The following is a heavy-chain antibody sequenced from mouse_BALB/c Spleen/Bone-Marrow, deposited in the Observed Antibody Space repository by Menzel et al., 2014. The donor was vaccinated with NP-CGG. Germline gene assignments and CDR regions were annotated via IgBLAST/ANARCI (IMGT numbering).Heavy chain of an antibody. CDR2: IDPYNGGT. Sequence: EVQLVESGPELVKPGASVKVSCKASGYAFTSYNMYWVKQSHGKSLEWIGYIDPYNGGTSYNQKFKGKATSTVDKSSSTAYMHLNSLTSEDSAVYYCAREGSSYGYFDYWGQGTTLTVSS. J-gene: IGHJ2*01. CDR3: AREGSSYGYFDY. D-gene: IGHD1-1*01. V-gene: IGHV1S135*01. CDR1: GYAFTSYN.